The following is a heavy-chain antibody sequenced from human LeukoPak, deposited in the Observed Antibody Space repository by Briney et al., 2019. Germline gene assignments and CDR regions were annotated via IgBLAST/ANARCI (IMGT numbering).Heavy chain of an antibody. CDR3: ARLPSYYYYYMDV. CDR1: GYTFPSYW. CDR2: IYPGDSDT. V-gene: IGHV5-51*01. Sequence: GESLKISCKGSGYTFPSYWIGWVRQTPGKGLEWMGIIYPGDSDTRYSPTFQGQVTIPADKSISTAYLQWSSLNASDTAMYYCARLPSYYYYYMDVWGKGTTVTVSS. J-gene: IGHJ6*03.